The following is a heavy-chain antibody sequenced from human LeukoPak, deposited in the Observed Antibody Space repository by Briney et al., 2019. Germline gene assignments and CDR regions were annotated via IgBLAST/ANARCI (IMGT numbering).Heavy chain of an antibody. CDR3: ARDHRPLNYYDTSGGFDI. V-gene: IGHV3-66*01. J-gene: IGHJ3*02. D-gene: IGHD3-22*01. Sequence: PGGSLRLSCAASGFTVSRNYMSWVREAPGKALEWVSFIYSGGNTYYADSVKGRFTISRDNSKNTLYLQMNSLRAEDTAVYYCARDHRPLNYYDTSGGFDIWGQGTMVTVSS. CDR1: GFTVSRNY. CDR2: IYSGGNT.